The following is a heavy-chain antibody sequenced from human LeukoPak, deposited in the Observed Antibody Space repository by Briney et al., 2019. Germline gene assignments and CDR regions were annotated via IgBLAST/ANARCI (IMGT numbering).Heavy chain of an antibody. J-gene: IGHJ4*02. Sequence: GGSLRLSSAASGFTVSGTHMSWVRQAPGKGLEWISAIYTGGTTYYSDSVEGRFTISRDKSKNTLYLHMGSLRVEDTAVYYCARDQATSGGGVDSWGQGTLVTVSS. D-gene: IGHD3-16*01. CDR1: GFTVSGTH. CDR3: ARDQATSGGGVDS. CDR2: IYTGGTT. V-gene: IGHV3-53*01.